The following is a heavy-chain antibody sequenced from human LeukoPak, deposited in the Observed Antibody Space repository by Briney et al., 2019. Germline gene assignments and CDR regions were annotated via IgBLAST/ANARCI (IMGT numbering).Heavy chain of an antibody. CDR2: ISREGRST. CDR1: GFTFSIYC. D-gene: IGHD6-13*01. CDR3: ARVRSGGYSSSWYLDY. J-gene: IGHJ4*02. Sequence: GGSLRLSCAASGFTFSIYCMHWVRHAPGKRRVWVSRISREGRSTSHADSVKGRFTIYRDNEKNKLYLQMNSLRAEDTAVYYCARVRSGGYSSSWYLDYWGGGTLVSVCS. V-gene: IGHV3-74*01.